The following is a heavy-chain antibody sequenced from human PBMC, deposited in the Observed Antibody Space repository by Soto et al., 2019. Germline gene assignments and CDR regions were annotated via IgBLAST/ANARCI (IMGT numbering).Heavy chain of an antibody. J-gene: IGHJ3*02. CDR2: IYYSGST. Sequence: SETLSLTCTVSGGSISSYYWSWIRQPPGKGLEWIGYIYYSGSTNYNPSLKSRVTISVDTSKNQFSLKLSSVTAADTAVYYCARKGLGDILTGYYDAFDIWGQGTMVTVSS. CDR3: ARKGLGDILTGYYDAFDI. CDR1: GGSISSYY. V-gene: IGHV4-59*01. D-gene: IGHD3-9*01.